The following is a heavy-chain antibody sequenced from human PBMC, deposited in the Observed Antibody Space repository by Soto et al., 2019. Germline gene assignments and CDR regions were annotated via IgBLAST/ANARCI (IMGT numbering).Heavy chain of an antibody. Sequence: QVQLVQSGAEVKKPGSSVKVSCKASGGTFSSYAISWVRQAPGQGLDWMGGIIPIFGTANYAQKFQGRVTITADESTSTAYMELSSLRSEDTAVYYCARTAGREQQLVPYYYYGMDVWGQGTTVTVSS. CDR2: IIPIFGTA. J-gene: IGHJ6*02. D-gene: IGHD6-13*01. CDR1: GGTFSSYA. V-gene: IGHV1-69*01. CDR3: ARTAGREQQLVPYYYYGMDV.